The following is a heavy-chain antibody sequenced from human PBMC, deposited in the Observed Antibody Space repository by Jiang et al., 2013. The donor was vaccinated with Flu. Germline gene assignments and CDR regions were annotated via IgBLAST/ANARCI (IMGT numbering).Heavy chain of an antibody. Sequence: SGGSISSYYWSWIRQPPGKGLEWIGYIYYSGSTNYNPSLKSRVTISVDTSKNQFSLKLSSVTAADTAVYYCARSSSWYFDYYYGMDVWGQGTTVTVSS. J-gene: IGHJ6*02. CDR3: ARSSSWYFDYYYGMDV. V-gene: IGHV4-59*08. CDR1: GGSISSYY. CDR2: IYYSGST. D-gene: IGHD6-13*01.